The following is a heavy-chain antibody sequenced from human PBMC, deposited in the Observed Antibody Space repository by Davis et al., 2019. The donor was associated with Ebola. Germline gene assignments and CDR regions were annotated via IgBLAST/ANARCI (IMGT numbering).Heavy chain of an antibody. J-gene: IGHJ4*02. V-gene: IGHV3-11*01. CDR3: ASGNCSGGSCYSVSY. CDR2: ISSSGSTI. Sequence: GESLKISCAASGFTFSDYYMSWIRQAPGKGLEWVSYISSSGSTIYYADSVKGRFTISRDNAKNSLYLQMNSLRAEDTAVYYCASGNCSGGSCYSVSYWGQGTLVTVSS. D-gene: IGHD2-15*01. CDR1: GFTFSDYY.